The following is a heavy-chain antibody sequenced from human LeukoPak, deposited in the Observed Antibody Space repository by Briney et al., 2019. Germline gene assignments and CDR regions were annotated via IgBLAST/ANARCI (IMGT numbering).Heavy chain of an antibody. D-gene: IGHD6-13*01. CDR2: LYSVGDT. CDR3: AGTKNIAAAGRLDY. V-gene: IGHV3-53*01. CDR1: GFTVSTNY. Sequence: PGGSLRLSCAASGFTVSTNYMNWVRQAPGKGREWVSVLYSVGDTYYGDSVKGRFTISRDNSKNTLYLQMNSLRAEDTAVYYCAGTKNIAAAGRLDYWGQGTLVTVSS. J-gene: IGHJ4*02.